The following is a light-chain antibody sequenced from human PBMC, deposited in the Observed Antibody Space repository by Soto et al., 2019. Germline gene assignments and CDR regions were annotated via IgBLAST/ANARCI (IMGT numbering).Light chain of an antibody. Sequence: EVVLTQTPATLSLSPGERATFSCRSSQNVNNFLAWYQQKPGQAPRLLIYDASNRATGIPARFSGSGSGTDFTLTISSLEPEDFAVYYCQQRNIWPPVTFGQGTRLEIK. CDR3: QQRNIWPPVT. V-gene: IGKV3-11*01. J-gene: IGKJ5*01. CDR2: DAS. CDR1: QNVNNF.